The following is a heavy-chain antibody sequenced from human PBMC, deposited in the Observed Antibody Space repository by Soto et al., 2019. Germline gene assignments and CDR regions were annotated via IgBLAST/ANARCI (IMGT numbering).Heavy chain of an antibody. J-gene: IGHJ1*01. D-gene: IGHD3-22*01. Sequence: QVQLVESGGGVVQPGRSLRLSCAASGFTFSNYGMHWVRQAPGKGLEWVAVIWYDGSNKYYADSVQGRFPISRDNSKNTLYLQMNSLRAEDTAVYYCARDGVGYYDSSGYSASFQHWGQGTLVTVSS. V-gene: IGHV3-33*01. CDR1: GFTFSNYG. CDR2: IWYDGSNK. CDR3: ARDGVGYYDSSGYSASFQH.